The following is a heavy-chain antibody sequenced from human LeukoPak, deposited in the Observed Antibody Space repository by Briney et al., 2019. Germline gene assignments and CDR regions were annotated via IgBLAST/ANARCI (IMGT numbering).Heavy chain of an antibody. Sequence: GGSLRLSCAASGFIFSTYSMNWVRQAPGKGLEWVSSISSSSTYIYYAGSVKGRFTISRDNAKNSLFLQLSSLRSEDTAVYFCARVDDDLDAFDLWGQGTLVTVSS. CDR2: ISSSSTYI. D-gene: IGHD3-3*01. CDR3: ARVDDDLDAFDL. J-gene: IGHJ3*01. CDR1: GFIFSTYS. V-gene: IGHV3-21*01.